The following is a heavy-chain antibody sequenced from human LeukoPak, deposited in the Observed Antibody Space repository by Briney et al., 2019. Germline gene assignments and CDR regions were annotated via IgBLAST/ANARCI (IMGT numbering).Heavy chain of an antibody. V-gene: IGHV3-30*14. CDR2: ISFDGNKK. D-gene: IGHD1-26*01. CDR1: GFTFSSYA. J-gene: IGHJ6*02. CDR3: ARDPSWDEYYSGMDV. Sequence: GRSLRLSCAASGFTFSSYAMHWVRQAPGKGLEWVAVISFDGNKKYYADSVKGRFTISRDNSKNTLYLQMNSLRAEDTAVYYCARDPSWDEYYSGMDVGGQGTTVTVSS.